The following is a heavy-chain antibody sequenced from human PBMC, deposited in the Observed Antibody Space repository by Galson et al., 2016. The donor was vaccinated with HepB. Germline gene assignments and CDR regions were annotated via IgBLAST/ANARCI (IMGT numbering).Heavy chain of an antibody. D-gene: IGHD2-2*01. CDR1: GFTFSTYW. CDR2: VNSDGSRT. J-gene: IGHJ6*02. Sequence: SLRLSCAASGFTFSTYWMHWVRQVPGMGLVWVSRVNSDGSRTTYVDSVKGRFTISRDNAKNTLYLQMNSLRVEDTAVYYCARGPGSPVVGVFSHGLDVWGQGATVTVSS. V-gene: IGHV3-74*01. CDR3: ARGPGSPVVGVFSHGLDV.